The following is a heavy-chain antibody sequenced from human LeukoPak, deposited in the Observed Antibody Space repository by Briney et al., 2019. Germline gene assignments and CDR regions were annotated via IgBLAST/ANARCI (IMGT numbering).Heavy chain of an antibody. D-gene: IGHD3-9*01. CDR2: ISSSSSYI. Sequence: PGGSLRLSCAASGFTFSSYSMNWVRQAPGKGLEWVSSISSSSSYIYYADSVKGRFTISRDNAKNSLYLQMNSLRAEDTAVYYCASNYDILTGYYAPNYYYGMDVWGQGTTVTVSS. CDR1: GFTFSSYS. CDR3: ASNYDILTGYYAPNYYYGMDV. V-gene: IGHV3-21*01. J-gene: IGHJ6*02.